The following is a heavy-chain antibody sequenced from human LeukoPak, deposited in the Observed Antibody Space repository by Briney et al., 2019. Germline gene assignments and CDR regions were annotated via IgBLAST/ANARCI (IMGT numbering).Heavy chain of an antibody. V-gene: IGHV1-3*01. CDR3: ARDLHSSSIAPAYYYYYGMDV. CDR1: GYTFTSYA. Sequence: ASVKVSCTASGYTFTSYAMHWVRQAPGQRLEWMGWINAGNGNTKYSQKFQGRVTITRDTSASTAYMELSSLRSEDTAVYYCARDLHSSSIAPAYYYYYGMDVWGQGTTVTVSS. J-gene: IGHJ6*02. D-gene: IGHD6-6*01. CDR2: INAGNGNT.